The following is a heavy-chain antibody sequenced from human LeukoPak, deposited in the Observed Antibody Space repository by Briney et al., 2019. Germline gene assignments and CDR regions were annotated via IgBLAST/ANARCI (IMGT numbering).Heavy chain of an antibody. CDR3: ARDQYSGSYYY. D-gene: IGHD1-26*01. CDR2: IYYSGST. Sequence: PETLSLTCTVSGGSISSYYWSWIRQPPGKGLEWIGYIYYSGSTNYNPSLKSRVTISVDTSKNQFSLKLSSVTAADTAVYYCARDQYSGSYYYWGQGTLVTVSS. CDR1: GGSISSYY. V-gene: IGHV4-59*12. J-gene: IGHJ4*02.